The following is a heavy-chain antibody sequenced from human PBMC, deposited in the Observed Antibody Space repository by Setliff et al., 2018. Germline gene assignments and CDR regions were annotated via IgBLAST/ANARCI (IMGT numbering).Heavy chain of an antibody. CDR3: TRDIVVFTDIDYYYSGMDV. Sequence: PGGSLRLSCAASGFAFNTYWMHWVRQVPGKGLVWVARINGDGSVANYADAVKGRFTISRDNAKNTLSLQMNILKAEDTAVYYCTRDIVVFTDIDYYYSGMDVWGQGTAVTVSS. CDR2: INGDGSVA. D-gene: IGHD2-21*01. J-gene: IGHJ6*02. CDR1: GFAFNTYW. V-gene: IGHV3-74*01.